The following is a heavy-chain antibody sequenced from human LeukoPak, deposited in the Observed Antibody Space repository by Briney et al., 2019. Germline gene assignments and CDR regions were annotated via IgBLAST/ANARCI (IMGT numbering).Heavy chain of an antibody. D-gene: IGHD2-21*01. CDR2: IHHSGNT. CDR1: GYAISSGYY. J-gene: IGHJ4*02. Sequence: PSETLSLTCTVSGYAISSGYYWGWIRQPPGKGLEWIGYIHHSGNTFYNPSLKSRVTISVDRSKNQFSLRLSSVTAADTAVYYCARLKTWGGTQPYDYWGQGTLVTVSS. CDR3: ARLKTWGGTQPYDY. V-gene: IGHV4-38-2*02.